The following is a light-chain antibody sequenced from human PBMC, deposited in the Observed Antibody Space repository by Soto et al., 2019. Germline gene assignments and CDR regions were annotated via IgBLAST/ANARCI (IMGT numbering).Light chain of an antibody. CDR2: RND. V-gene: IGLV1-47*01. CDR3: AACDDSLSALV. CDR1: SSNIESNY. J-gene: IGLJ3*02. Sequence: QSVLTQPPSASGTPGQRVTISCSGSSSNIESNYVYWYQQLPGSAPKLLIYRNDQRPSGVPDRFSGYKAGTSASLAISGLRSEYEADYYCAACDDSLSALVFGGVTKLTVL.